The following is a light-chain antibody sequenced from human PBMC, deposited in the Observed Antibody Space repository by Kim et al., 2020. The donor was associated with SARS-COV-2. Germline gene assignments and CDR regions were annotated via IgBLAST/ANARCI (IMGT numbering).Light chain of an antibody. CDR2: DAS. V-gene: IGKV1-33*01. CDR1: QDISNY. CDR3: QHYADLPPFA. J-gene: IGKJ3*01. Sequence: AVGDTSASTCQASQDISNYLNCYQQKPGKAPKLLIYDASNVETGVPSRFSGSGSGTDVTLTISSLQPDDFATYYCQHYADLPPFAFGPGTKVDIK.